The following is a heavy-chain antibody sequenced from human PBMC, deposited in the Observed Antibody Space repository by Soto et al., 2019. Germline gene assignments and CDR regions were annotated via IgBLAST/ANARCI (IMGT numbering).Heavy chain of an antibody. CDR2: ISSSSTI. V-gene: IGHV3-48*01. CDR3: ARDLVPAAFDY. CDR1: GFTFSSYS. D-gene: IGHD2-2*01. Sequence: LSLTCAASGFTFSSYSMNWVRPAPGKGLEWVSYISSSSTIYYADSVKGRFTISRDNAKNSLYLQMNSLRAEDTAVYYCARDLVPAAFDYWGQGTLVTVSS. J-gene: IGHJ4*02.